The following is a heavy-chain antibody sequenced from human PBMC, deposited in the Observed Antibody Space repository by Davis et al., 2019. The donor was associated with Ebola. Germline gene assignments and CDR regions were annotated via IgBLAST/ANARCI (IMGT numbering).Heavy chain of an antibody. J-gene: IGHJ5*02. Sequence: SETLSLTCTVSGGSISSSSYYWGWIRQPPGKGLEWIGSIYYSGSTYYNPSLKSRVTISVDTSKNQFSLKLSSVTAADTAVYYCARERITMIVGWGWFDPGGQGTLVTVSS. CDR2: IYYSGST. D-gene: IGHD3-22*01. CDR1: GGSISSSSYY. CDR3: ARERITMIVGWGWFDP. V-gene: IGHV4-39*07.